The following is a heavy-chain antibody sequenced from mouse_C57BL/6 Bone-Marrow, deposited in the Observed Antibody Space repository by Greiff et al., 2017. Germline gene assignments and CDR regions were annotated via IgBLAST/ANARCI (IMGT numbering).Heavy chain of an antibody. J-gene: IGHJ4*01. CDR3: ARVGYYGSSLYYYAMDY. V-gene: IGHV1-50*01. CDR1: GYTFTSYW. Sequence: QVQLQQPGAELVKPGASVKLSCKASGYTFTSYWMQWVKQRPGQGLEWIGEIDPSDSYTNYNQKFKGKATLTVDTSSSTAYMQLSSLTSEDSAVYYCARVGYYGSSLYYYAMDYGGQGTSVTVSS. D-gene: IGHD1-1*01. CDR2: IDPSDSYT.